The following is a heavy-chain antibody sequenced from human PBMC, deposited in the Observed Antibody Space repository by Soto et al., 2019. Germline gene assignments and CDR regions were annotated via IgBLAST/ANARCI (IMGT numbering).Heavy chain of an antibody. D-gene: IGHD4-4*01. Sequence: ASVKVSCKASGYTFTSYAMHWVRQAPGQRLEWMGWINAGNGNTKYSQKFQGRVTITRDTSASTAYMELSSLRPVDTAVYYCASSYSNYALIDYYYYGMDVWGQGTMVTVSS. CDR1: GYTFTSYA. J-gene: IGHJ6*02. V-gene: IGHV1-3*01. CDR3: ASSYSNYALIDYYYYGMDV. CDR2: INAGNGNT.